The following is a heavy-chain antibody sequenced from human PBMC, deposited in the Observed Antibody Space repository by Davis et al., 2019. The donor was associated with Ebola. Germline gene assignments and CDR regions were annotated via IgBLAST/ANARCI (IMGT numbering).Heavy chain of an antibody. Sequence: SETLSLTCAVYGGSFSSYYWSWIRQPPGKGLEWIGYIYYSGSTNYNPSLKSRVTISVDTSKNQFSLKLSSVTAADTAVYYCARGRYDFWSGYSFYYYYGMDVWGQGTTVTVSS. CDR3: ARGRYDFWSGYSFYYYYGMDV. D-gene: IGHD3-3*01. J-gene: IGHJ6*02. V-gene: IGHV4-59*12. CDR2: IYYSGST. CDR1: GGSFSSYY.